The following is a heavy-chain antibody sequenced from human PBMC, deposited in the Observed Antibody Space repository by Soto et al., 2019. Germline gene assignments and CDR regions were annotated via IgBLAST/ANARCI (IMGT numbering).Heavy chain of an antibody. CDR3: AGAREAARLGKNYYYGMDV. CDR1: GGTFSSYA. CDR2: IIPIFGTA. V-gene: IGHV1-69*01. D-gene: IGHD6-6*01. J-gene: IGHJ6*02. Sequence: QVQLVQSGAEVKKPGSSVKVSCKASGGTFSSYAISWVRQAPGQGLEWMGGIIPIFGTANYAQKFQGRVRITGDGSTSTGYRELSRLRSEDTAVYYWAGAREAARLGKNYYYGMDVWGQGATVTVSS.